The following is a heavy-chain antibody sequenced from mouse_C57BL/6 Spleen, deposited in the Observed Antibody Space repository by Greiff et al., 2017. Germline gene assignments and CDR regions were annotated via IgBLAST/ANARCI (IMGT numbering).Heavy chain of an antibody. CDR3: ARLGSSGNYAMDY. CDR2: IYPGSGNT. Sequence: VQLQQSGAELVRPGASVKLSCKASGYTFTDYYINWVKQRPGQGLEWIARIYPGSGNTYYNEKFKGKATLTAEKSSSTAYMQLSSLTSEDSAVYFCARLGSSGNYAMDYWGQGTSVTVSS. V-gene: IGHV1-76*01. D-gene: IGHD3-2*02. CDR1: GYTFTDYY. J-gene: IGHJ4*01.